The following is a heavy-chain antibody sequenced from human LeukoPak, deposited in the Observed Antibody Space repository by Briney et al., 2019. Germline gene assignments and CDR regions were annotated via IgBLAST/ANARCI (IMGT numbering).Heavy chain of an antibody. J-gene: IGHJ4*02. CDR2: IKQDGSEK. Sequence: PGGSLRLSCAASRFTFSNYWMSWVRQAPGKGLEWVANIKQDGSEKYYVDSVKGRFTISRDNSKNTLFLQMNSLRAEDTAVYYCAKRDSSGFYYFDYWGQGNLVTVSS. D-gene: IGHD6-19*01. V-gene: IGHV3-7*05. CDR1: RFTFSNYW. CDR3: AKRDSSGFYYFDY.